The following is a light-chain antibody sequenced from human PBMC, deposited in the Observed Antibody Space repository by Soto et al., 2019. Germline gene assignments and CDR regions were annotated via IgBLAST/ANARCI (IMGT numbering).Light chain of an antibody. Sequence: QSALTQPASVSGSPGQSITISCTGTSSDVGGYNYVSWYQQRPGKAPKFMIYEVTNRPSGVSSRFSGSKSGNTASLTISGLQAEDEADYYCASYTSRGTRVFGTGTKVTVL. CDR3: ASYTSRGTRV. CDR2: EVT. J-gene: IGLJ1*01. CDR1: SSDVGGYNY. V-gene: IGLV2-14*01.